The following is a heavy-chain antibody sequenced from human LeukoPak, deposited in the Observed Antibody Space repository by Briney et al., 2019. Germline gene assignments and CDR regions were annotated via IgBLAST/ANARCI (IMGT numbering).Heavy chain of an antibody. CDR1: GGSISSGRYF. Sequence: SETLSLTCIVSGGSISSGRYFWSWIRQPAGKGLEWIGRIYTSGSTNYNPSLKSRVTISVDTSKNQFSLKLSSVTAADTAVYYCARAGAAAGPYNFDYWGQGTLVTVSS. D-gene: IGHD6-13*01. J-gene: IGHJ4*02. CDR3: ARAGAAAGPYNFDY. V-gene: IGHV4-61*02. CDR2: IYTSGST.